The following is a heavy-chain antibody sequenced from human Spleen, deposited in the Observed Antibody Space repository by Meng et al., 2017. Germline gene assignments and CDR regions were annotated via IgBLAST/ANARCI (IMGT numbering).Heavy chain of an antibody. CDR1: RGAFSSYS. CDR2: IIPRFGAP. Sequence: QVQWVQSGAEVKKPGSSVKVSCKASRGAFSSYSINWVRQAPGQGLEWMGGIIPRFGAPNYAQKFQGRVTITTDKFTTTVYMELSSLRSDDTAVYYCARGTGYSFDSWGQGTLVTVSS. D-gene: IGHD3/OR15-3a*01. J-gene: IGHJ4*02. V-gene: IGHV1-69*06. CDR3: ARGTGYSFDS.